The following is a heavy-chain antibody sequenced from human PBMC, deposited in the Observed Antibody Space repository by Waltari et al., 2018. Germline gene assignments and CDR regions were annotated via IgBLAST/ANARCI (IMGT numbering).Heavy chain of an antibody. D-gene: IGHD3-22*01. Sequence: QVQLQESGPGLVKPAQTLSLTCTVSGGSISSRCHYWSWIRQHPEKGLEWIGKDYYSGTTYIKPSLKSPFTIAGETSNNQFSLKLGSVTAGDTAVYYCAASNYCDSSGQSYPEYYGMDVWGQGTTVTVSS. J-gene: IGHJ6*02. CDR3: AASNYCDSSGQSYPEYYGMDV. V-gene: IGHV4-31*01. CDR2: DYYSGTT. CDR1: GGSISSRCHY.